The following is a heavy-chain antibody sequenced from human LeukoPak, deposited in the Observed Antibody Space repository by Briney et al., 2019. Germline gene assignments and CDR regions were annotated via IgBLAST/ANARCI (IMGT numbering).Heavy chain of an antibody. V-gene: IGHV3-30*02. D-gene: IGHD3-10*01. CDR2: IRYDGSNK. CDR3: ARDTGGYYPLYYYYYMDV. J-gene: IGHJ6*03. Sequence: PGGSLRLSCAASGFTFSSYGMHWVRQAPGKGLEWVAFIRYDGSNKYYADSVKGRFTISRDNSKNTLYLQMNSLRAEDTAVYYCARDTGGYYPLYYYYYMDVWGKGTTVTVSS. CDR1: GFTFSSYG.